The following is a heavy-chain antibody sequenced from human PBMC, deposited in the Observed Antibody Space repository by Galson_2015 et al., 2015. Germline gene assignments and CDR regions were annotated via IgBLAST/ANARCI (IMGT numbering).Heavy chain of an antibody. CDR2: FRSKAYGGAA. Sequence: SLRLSCAASGFTFGAYAMSWVRQAPGKGLEWVGFFRSKAYGGAAEYAASVKGRFTISRDDSKSIAYLQMNSLKTEDTSVYYCTRGAVYMDVWGKGTTVTVSS. J-gene: IGHJ6*03. CDR3: TRGAVYMDV. CDR1: GFTFGAYA. V-gene: IGHV3-49*04.